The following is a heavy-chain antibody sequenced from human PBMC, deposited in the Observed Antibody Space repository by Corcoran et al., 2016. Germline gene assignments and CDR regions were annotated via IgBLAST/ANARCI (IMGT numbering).Heavy chain of an antibody. CDR2: INPSGGNT. J-gene: IGHJ5*02. CDR3: SRGGYNWNYDHWFDP. CDR1: GYTFTSYY. V-gene: IGHV1-46*01. D-gene: IGHD1-7*01. Sequence: QVQLVQSGAEVKKPGASVKVSCKASGYTFTSYYMHWVRQAPGQGLEWMGIINPSGGNTRYAQKFQGRVTMTRDTSTSTVYMELSSLRSEDTAVDYCSRGGYNWNYDHWFDPWGQGTLVTVSA.